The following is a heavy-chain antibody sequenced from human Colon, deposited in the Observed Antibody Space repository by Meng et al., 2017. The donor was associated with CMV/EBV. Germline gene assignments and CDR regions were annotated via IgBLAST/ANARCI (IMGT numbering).Heavy chain of an antibody. V-gene: IGHV5-51*01. CDR2: IYPGDSDT. CDR1: GYSFTNYW. D-gene: IGHD2-2*01. Sequence: KVSCKGSGYSFTNYWIGWVRQMPGKGLEWMGIIYPGDSDTRYSPSFQGQVTISADKSISTAYLQWSSLKASDTAMYYCARSSTSSPYYYYYGMDVWGQGTTVTVSS. J-gene: IGHJ6*02. CDR3: ARSSTSSPYYYYYGMDV.